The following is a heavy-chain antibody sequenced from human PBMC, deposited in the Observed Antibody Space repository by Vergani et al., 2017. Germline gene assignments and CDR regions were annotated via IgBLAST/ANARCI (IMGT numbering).Heavy chain of an antibody. CDR1: GYSISRGFY. CDR3: GVIMVRSPRPDNWFDA. J-gene: IGHJ5*02. D-gene: IGHD3-10*01. Sequence: QIQLQESGPGLVKPSETLSLTCSVSGYSISRGFYWAWIRQNPEKGLEWIGGMFHTGEASNSPSLQSRVAFSMDTSKNQFSLQLTSVTAADTAVYFCGVIMVRSPRPDNWFDAWGRGTLVTVSS. V-gene: IGHV4-38-2*02. CDR2: MFHTGEA.